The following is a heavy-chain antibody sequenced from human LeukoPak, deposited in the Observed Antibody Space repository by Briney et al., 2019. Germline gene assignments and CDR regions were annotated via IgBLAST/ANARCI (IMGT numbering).Heavy chain of an antibody. CDR1: GYTFSGYD. V-gene: IGHV1-2*02. CDR2: INPNSGGT. CDR3: ARSPDILTGETFDY. J-gene: IGHJ4*02. Sequence: ASVKVSCKASGYTFSGYDMHWVRQAPGQRLEWMGWINPNSGGTNEAQKFHDRVPMPRDTSIRTAYMEVSRLRSDDPAVYYCARSPDILTGETFDYWAQETLLTLPS. D-gene: IGHD3-9*01.